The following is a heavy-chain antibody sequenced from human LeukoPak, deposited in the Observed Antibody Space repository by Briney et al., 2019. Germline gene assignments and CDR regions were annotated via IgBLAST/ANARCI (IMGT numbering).Heavy chain of an antibody. Sequence: SVKVSCKASGGTFSSYAISWVRQAPGQGLEWMGGIIPIFGTANYAQKFLGRVTISADESTSTAYMELSSLRSEDTAVYYCARDLPLYYYDSSGSSLNHDAFDIWGQGTMVTVSS. J-gene: IGHJ3*02. D-gene: IGHD3-22*01. CDR1: GGTFSSYA. CDR3: ARDLPLYYYDSSGSSLNHDAFDI. CDR2: IIPIFGTA. V-gene: IGHV1-69*13.